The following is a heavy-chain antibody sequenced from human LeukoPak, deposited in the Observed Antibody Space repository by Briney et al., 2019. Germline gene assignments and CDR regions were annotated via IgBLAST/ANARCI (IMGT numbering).Heavy chain of an antibody. D-gene: IGHD3-9*01. J-gene: IGHJ4*02. V-gene: IGHV1-69*01. CDR1: GGTFSSYA. CDR3: ARVNDILTGYYNGYFNY. CDR2: IIPIFGTA. Sequence: SVKVSCKASGGTFSSYAISWVRQAPGQGLEWMGGIIPIFGTANYAQKFQGRVTITADESTSTAYMELSSLRSEDTAVYYCARVNDILTGYYNGYFNYWGQGTLVTVSS.